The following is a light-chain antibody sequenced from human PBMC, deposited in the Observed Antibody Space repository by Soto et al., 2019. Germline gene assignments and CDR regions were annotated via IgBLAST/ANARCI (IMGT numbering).Light chain of an antibody. J-gene: IGKJ1*01. CDR3: QQYYNWPN. V-gene: IGKV3-15*01. Sequence: EIVMTQSPATLSVSPGARATLSCRASHSVSSNLAWYQQKPGKAPRLLLYGASTRATGIPARFSGSGSGTEFTLTMSCLQSEDFAVYYCQQYYNWPNFGQGTEVEIK. CDR1: HSVSSN. CDR2: GAS.